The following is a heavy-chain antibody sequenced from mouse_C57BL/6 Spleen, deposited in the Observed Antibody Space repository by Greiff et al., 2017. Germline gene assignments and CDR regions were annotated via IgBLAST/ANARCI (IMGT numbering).Heavy chain of an antibody. J-gene: IGHJ2*01. CDR2: ISDGGSYT. V-gene: IGHV5-4*01. CDR1: GFTFSSYA. CDR3: AREGISYYFGY. Sequence: EVKLMESGGGLVKPGGSLKLSCAASGFTFSSYAMSWVRQTPEKRLEWVATISDGGSYTYYPDNVKGRFTISRDNAKNNLYLQMSHLKSEDTAMYYCAREGISYYFGYWGQGTTLTVSS. D-gene: IGHD1-1*01.